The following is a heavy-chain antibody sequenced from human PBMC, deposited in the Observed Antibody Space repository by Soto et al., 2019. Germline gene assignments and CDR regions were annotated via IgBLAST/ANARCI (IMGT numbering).Heavy chain of an antibody. D-gene: IGHD3-22*01. V-gene: IGHV4-59*01. CDR2: MYYSGST. CDR1: GGSISSYY. J-gene: IGHJ4*02. CDR3: ASARGGYYDY. Sequence: QVQLQESGPGLVKPSETLSLTCTVSGGSISSYYWSWIRQPPGKGLEWIGYMYYSGSTNYNPALTSRVTVAPGTSRNQVSLKLCSVTAADTAVYYCASARGGYYDYWGQGTLVTVSS.